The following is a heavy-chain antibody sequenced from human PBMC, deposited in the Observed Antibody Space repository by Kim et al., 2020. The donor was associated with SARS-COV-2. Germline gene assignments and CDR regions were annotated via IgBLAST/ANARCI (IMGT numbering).Heavy chain of an antibody. Sequence: GGSLRLSCSASGFTFSSYAMHWVRQAPGKGLEYVSAISSNGGSTYYADSVKGRFTISRDNSKNTLYLQMSSLRAEDTAVYYCFYYGSGRRYYYGMDVWGQGTTVTVSS. J-gene: IGHJ6*02. V-gene: IGHV3-64D*06. CDR2: ISSNGGST. CDR3: FYYGSGRRYYYGMDV. CDR1: GFTFSSYA. D-gene: IGHD3-10*01.